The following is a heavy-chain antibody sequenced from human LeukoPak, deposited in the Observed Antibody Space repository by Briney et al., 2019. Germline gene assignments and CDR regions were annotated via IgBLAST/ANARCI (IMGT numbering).Heavy chain of an antibody. V-gene: IGHV3-74*01. CDR2: INSDGSST. CDR3: ARGRNTMVRGSPYGMDV. J-gene: IGHJ6*04. CDR1: GFTFSIYW. D-gene: IGHD3-10*01. Sequence: GGSLRLSCAASGFTFSIYWMHWVRQAPGKGLVWVSRINSDGSSTSYADSVKGRFTISRDNAKNTLYLQMNSLRAEDTAVYYCARGRNTMVRGSPYGMDVWGKGTTVTVSS.